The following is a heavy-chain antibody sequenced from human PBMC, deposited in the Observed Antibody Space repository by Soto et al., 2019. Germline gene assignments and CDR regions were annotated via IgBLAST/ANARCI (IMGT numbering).Heavy chain of an antibody. CDR3: ARSTYYDILTGSYYYYAMDV. CDR2: IYSEGTP. CDR1: GFTVGSNY. J-gene: IGHJ6*02. V-gene: IGHV3-53*01. Sequence: PVGSLRLSCAASGFTVGSNYMSWVRQAPGKGLEWVSVIYSEGTPYYAGSVKGRFTISRENSNNTLYLHMNNLRAEDTAVYYCARSTYYDILTGSYYYYAMDVWGQGTTVTVSS. D-gene: IGHD3-9*01.